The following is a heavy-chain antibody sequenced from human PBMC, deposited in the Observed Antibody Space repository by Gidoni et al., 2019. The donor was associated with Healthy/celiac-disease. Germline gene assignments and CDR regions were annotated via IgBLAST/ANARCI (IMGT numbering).Heavy chain of an antibody. J-gene: IGHJ4*02. CDR3: ARDGLGGDCYSFGY. Sequence: QVQLQESGPGLVKPSEALPLTCAVSGGSISGYYWSWIRKPPGKGLEWIGSIYYSGSTNYNPCQERRVNISGERSKNHFSLKLSPVTAAHTAVYYCARDGLGGDCYSFGYWGQGTLGTVSS. CDR1: GGSISGYY. D-gene: IGHD2-21*02. V-gene: IGHV4-59*01. CDR2: IYYSGST.